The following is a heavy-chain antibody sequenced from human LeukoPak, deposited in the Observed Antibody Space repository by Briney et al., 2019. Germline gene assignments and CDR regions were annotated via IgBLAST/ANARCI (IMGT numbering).Heavy chain of an antibody. D-gene: IGHD4-17*01. CDR2: INDSGST. J-gene: IGHJ4*02. CDR3: ARGRADGDYAWYFDY. V-gene: IGHV4-34*01. CDR1: GGSFSGYY. Sequence: SETLSLTCAGYGGSFSGYYWSWIRQPPGKGREWIGEINDSGSTNYNPSLKSRVTISVDTSKNQFSLKLSSVTAADTAVYYCARGRADGDYAWYFDYWGQGTLVTVSS.